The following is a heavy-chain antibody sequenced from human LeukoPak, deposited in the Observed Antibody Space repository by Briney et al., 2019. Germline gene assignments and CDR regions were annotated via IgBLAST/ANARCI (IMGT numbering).Heavy chain of an antibody. CDR1: GGSISSYY. V-gene: IGHV4-59*01. J-gene: IGHJ6*02. CDR2: IYYSGST. D-gene: IGHD3-22*01. CDR3: ARAQDSSGPPYGMDV. Sequence: SETLSLTCTVSGGSISSYYWSWIRQPPGKALEWIGYIYYSGSTNYNPSLKSRVTISVDTSKNQFSLKLSSVTAVDTAVYYCARAQDSSGPPYGMDVWGQGTTVTVSS.